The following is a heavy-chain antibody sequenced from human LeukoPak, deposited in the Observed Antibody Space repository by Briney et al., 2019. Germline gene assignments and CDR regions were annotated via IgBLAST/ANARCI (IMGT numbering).Heavy chain of an antibody. CDR3: ARDRSAVAGTAAY. D-gene: IGHD6-19*01. CDR1: GYTFTGYY. Sequence: ASVKVSCKASGYTFTGYYMHWVRQAPGQGLEWMGRINPNSGGTNYAQKFQGRVTMTRDTSISTAYMELSRLRSDDTAVYYCARDRSAVAGTAAYWGQGTLVTVS. CDR2: INPNSGGT. J-gene: IGHJ4*02. V-gene: IGHV1-2*06.